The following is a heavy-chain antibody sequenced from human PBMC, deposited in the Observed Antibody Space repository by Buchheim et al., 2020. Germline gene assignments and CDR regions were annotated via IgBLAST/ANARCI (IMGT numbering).Heavy chain of an antibody. D-gene: IGHD3-9*01. J-gene: IGHJ2*01. CDR1: GFTFSSYA. V-gene: IGHV3-23*01. CDR2: LSGSDDST. Sequence: EVQLLESGGTLVQPGGSLRLSCAASGFTFSSYAMSWVRQAPGKGLEWASALSGSDDSTFYADSVKGRFTISRYNSKNTLYLQMNSLRAEDTAVYYCAKEGYYDILTGQNYWYFDLWGRGTL. CDR3: AKEGYYDILTGQNYWYFDL.